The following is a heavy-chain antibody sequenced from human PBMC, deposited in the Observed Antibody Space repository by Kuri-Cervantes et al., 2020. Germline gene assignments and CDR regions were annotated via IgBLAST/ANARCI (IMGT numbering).Heavy chain of an antibody. CDR2: ISYDGSNK. CDR1: GFTFSSYG. Sequence: GESLKISCAASGFTFSSYGMHWVRQAPGKGLEWVAVISYDGSNKYYADSVKGRFTISRDNSKNTLYLQMNSLRAEDTAVYYCAREEIWFGEHNWFDPWGQGTLVTVSS. CDR3: AREEIWFGEHNWFDP. J-gene: IGHJ5*02. V-gene: IGHV3-30*03. D-gene: IGHD3-10*01.